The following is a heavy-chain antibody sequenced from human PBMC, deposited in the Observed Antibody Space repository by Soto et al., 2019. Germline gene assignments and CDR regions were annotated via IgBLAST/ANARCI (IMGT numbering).Heavy chain of an antibody. CDR1: GGTTSSYA. D-gene: IGHD6-6*01. J-gene: IGHJ6*02. Sequence: QVQLVQSGAEVKKPGSSVKVSCKASGGTTSSYAISWVRQAPGPGLEWMGGIIPIFGTTNYAQKFQGRVTITADKSTDTVYMEVSSLRSEDTAVYYCAGYWPRDSSSFLRLYYGMAVWGQGTTVTVSS. CDR2: IIPIFGTT. CDR3: AGYWPRDSSSFLRLYYGMAV. V-gene: IGHV1-69*06.